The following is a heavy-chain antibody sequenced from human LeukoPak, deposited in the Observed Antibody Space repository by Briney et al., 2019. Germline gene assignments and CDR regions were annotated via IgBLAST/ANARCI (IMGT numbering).Heavy chain of an antibody. Sequence: GGSLRLSCAASGFTVSSNYMTWVRQAPGKGLEWVSVIYSGGDTYYTDSVKGRFTISRDNAKNSLYLQMNSLRAEDTAVYYCARDFITYYDSSGYFDYWGQGTLVTVSS. V-gene: IGHV3-53*01. CDR2: IYSGGDT. J-gene: IGHJ4*02. CDR1: GFTVSSNY. D-gene: IGHD3-22*01. CDR3: ARDFITYYDSSGYFDY.